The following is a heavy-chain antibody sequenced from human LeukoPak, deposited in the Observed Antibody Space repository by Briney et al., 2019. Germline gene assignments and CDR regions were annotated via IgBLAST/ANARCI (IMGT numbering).Heavy chain of an antibody. D-gene: IGHD3-9*01. CDR3: ARSRYFDWLYIFDY. V-gene: IGHV4-59*01. CDR1: GGSISSYY. CDR2: IYYSGST. J-gene: IGHJ4*02. Sequence: SETLSLTCTVSGGSISSYYWSWIRQPPGKGLGWIGYIYYSGSTNYNPSLKSRVTISVDTSKNQFSLKLSSVTAADTAVYYCARSRYFDWLYIFDYWGQGTLVTVSS.